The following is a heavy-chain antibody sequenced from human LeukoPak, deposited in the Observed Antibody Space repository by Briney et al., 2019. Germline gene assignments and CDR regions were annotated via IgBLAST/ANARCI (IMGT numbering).Heavy chain of an antibody. D-gene: IGHD6-19*01. CDR1: GFTFNRNA. CDR3: VRRGDASSGWGDHDF. Sequence: PGGSLRLSCAASGFTFNRNAISWVRQAPGKGLEWVSTIGGSGDKTFYADSVKGRFTISRDNSKNMVHLQMNSLIGEDTALYYCVRRGDASSGWGDHDFWGQGALVTVSS. J-gene: IGHJ4*02. CDR2: IGGSGDKT. V-gene: IGHV3-23*01.